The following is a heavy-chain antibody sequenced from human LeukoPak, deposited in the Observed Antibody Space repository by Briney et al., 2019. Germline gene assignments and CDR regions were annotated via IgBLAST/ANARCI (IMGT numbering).Heavy chain of an antibody. D-gene: IGHD3-10*01. J-gene: IGHJ4*02. CDR2: INPSGGSR. CDR3: ARDLGYYGSGSYYNEAFDY. V-gene: IGHV1-46*01. CDR1: GYTFTSYY. Sequence: ASVKVSCKSSGYTFTSYYVHWVRQAPGQGLEWVGIINPSGGSRTYAQKFQGRVTMTRDTSTSTVYMELSSLRSDDTAVYYCARDLGYYGSGSYYNEAFDYWGQGTLVTVSS.